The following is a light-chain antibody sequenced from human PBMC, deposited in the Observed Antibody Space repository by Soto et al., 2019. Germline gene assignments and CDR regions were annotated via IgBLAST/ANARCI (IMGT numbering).Light chain of an antibody. CDR1: SSDNP. J-gene: IGLJ2*01. Sequence: QSALTQPASVSGSPGQSITISCTGISSDNPVSWYQHHPGKAPKLMIYEGSKRPSGVSNRFSGSKSGNTASLTISGLQAEDEADYYCCSYAATSTFVLFGGGTQLTVL. CDR3: CSYAATSTFVL. CDR2: EGS. V-gene: IGLV2-23*01.